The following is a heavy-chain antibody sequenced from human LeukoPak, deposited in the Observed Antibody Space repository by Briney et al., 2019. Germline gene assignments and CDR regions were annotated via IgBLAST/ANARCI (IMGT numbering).Heavy chain of an antibody. CDR2: ISSSSSYI. D-gene: IGHD1-26*01. Sequence: GGSLRLSCAASGFTFSSYSMNWVRQAPGKGLEWVSSISSSSSYIYYADSVKGRFTISRDNSKNSLYLQMNSLRTEDTALYYCAKDPGELNLGYWGQGTLVTVSS. CDR3: AKDPGELNLGY. CDR1: GFTFSSYS. V-gene: IGHV3-21*04. J-gene: IGHJ4*02.